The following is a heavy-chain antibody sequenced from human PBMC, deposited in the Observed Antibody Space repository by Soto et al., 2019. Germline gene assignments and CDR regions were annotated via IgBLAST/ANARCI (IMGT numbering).Heavy chain of an antibody. J-gene: IGHJ5*02. CDR2: ISYDGSQK. Sequence: GGSLRLSCAASGFIFNNYGMHWVRQAPGKGLEWVAFISYDGSQKYYADSVKGRFTLSRDNSKNTLYLQMNSLRDEDTAVYNCAKDRSAKVRSGSLSSWGQGTLVTVSS. CDR1: GFIFNNYG. V-gene: IGHV3-30*18. CDR3: AKDRSAKVRSGSLSS. D-gene: IGHD1-26*01.